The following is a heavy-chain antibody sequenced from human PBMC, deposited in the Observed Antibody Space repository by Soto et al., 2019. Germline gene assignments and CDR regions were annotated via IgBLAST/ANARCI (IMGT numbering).Heavy chain of an antibody. D-gene: IGHD1-1*01. J-gene: IGHJ5*02. CDR2: ISPHSGGT. V-gene: IGHV1-2*02. CDR1: GYTFAAYY. CDR3: ARGRGDNSNLPLS. Sequence: ASVKVSCKAAGYTFAAYYIHWVRQAPGQGLEWMGWISPHSGGTNFAQRFQGRVTLTRDRTITTAYMELSSLTSDDTAVYYCARGRGDNSNLPLSWGQGTLVTVSS.